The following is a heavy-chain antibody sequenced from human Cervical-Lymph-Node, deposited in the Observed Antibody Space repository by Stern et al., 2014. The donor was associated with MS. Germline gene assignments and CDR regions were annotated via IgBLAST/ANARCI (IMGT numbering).Heavy chain of an antibody. J-gene: IGHJ6*02. V-gene: IGHV1-69*08. Sequence: QVQLVQSGAEVKKPGSSVKVSCKAFGGTFSSYTMSWVRQAPGQGLEWMGRSTPIFGTANYAQKFQDRVTITADKFPSPAYMALNSLRSEDTAVYYCAREALLGGNYYALDVWGQGTTVTVSS. CDR2: STPIFGTA. CDR1: GGTFSSYT. D-gene: IGHD2-15*01. CDR3: AREALLGGNYYALDV.